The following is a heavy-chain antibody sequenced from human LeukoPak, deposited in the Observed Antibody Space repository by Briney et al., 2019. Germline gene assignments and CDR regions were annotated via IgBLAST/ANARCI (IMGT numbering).Heavy chain of an antibody. J-gene: IGHJ4*02. CDR1: GFTFSSYE. CDR2: ISSSGSTI. V-gene: IGHV3-48*03. CDR3: ARGIYYDSSFDY. Sequence: GGSLRLSCAASGFTFSSYEMNWVRQAPGKGLEWVSYISSSGSTIYYADSVKGRFTISRDNAKNSLYLQMNSLRAEDTAVYYCARGIYYDSSFDYWGQGTLVTVSS. D-gene: IGHD3-22*01.